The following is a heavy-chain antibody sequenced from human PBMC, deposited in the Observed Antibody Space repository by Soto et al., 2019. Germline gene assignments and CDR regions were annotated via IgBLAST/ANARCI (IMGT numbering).Heavy chain of an antibody. D-gene: IGHD2-15*01. CDR3: ARDPRGSGGNPVQYGMDV. CDR2: ISGSGGST. Sequence: EVQLLESGGGLVQPGGSLRLSCAASGFTFSSYAMSWVRQAPGKGLEWVSAISGSGGSTYYADSVKGRFTISRDNSKNTLYLQMNSLRAEDTAVYYCARDPRGSGGNPVQYGMDVWGQGTTVTVSS. J-gene: IGHJ6*02. CDR1: GFTFSSYA. V-gene: IGHV3-23*01.